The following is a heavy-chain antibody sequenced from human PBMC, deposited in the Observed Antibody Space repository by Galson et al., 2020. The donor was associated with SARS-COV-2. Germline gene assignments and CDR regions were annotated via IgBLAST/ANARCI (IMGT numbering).Heavy chain of an antibody. J-gene: IGHJ5*02. CDR3: ATGRPYGEVSWFDP. D-gene: IGHD3-3*01. CDR2: FDPEDGET. CDR1: GYTLTELS. V-gene: IGHV1-24*01. Sequence: ASVKVSCKVSGYTLTELSMHWVRQAPGKGLEWMGGFDPEDGETIYAQKFQGRVTMTEDTSTDTAYMELSSLRSEDTAVHYCATGRPYGEVSWFDPWGQGTLVTVSS.